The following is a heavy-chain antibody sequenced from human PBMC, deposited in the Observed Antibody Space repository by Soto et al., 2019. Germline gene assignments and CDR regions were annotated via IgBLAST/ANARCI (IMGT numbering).Heavy chain of an antibody. CDR3: AGGLLGYCSSTSCHDTGVGY. V-gene: IGHV4-4*08. CDR2: MHFSGGA. J-gene: IGHJ4*02. CDR1: GVSMSNYY. Sequence: PSETLSLTCTVSGVSMSNYYGSWIRQSPGKGLEHIGYMHFSGGANYSPSLRSRVTISVDTSNNQFSLKLSSVTAADTAVYYCAGGLLGYCSSTSCHDTGVGYWGQGTLVTVSS. D-gene: IGHD2-2*01.